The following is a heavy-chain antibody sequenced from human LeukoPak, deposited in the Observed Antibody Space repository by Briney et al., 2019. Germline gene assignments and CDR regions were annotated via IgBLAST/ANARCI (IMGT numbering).Heavy chain of an antibody. CDR1: GGSISSSSYY. V-gene: IGHV4-39*07. CDR3: KVVPLYYYYYMDV. D-gene: IGHD2-15*01. J-gene: IGHJ6*03. Sequence: SETLSLTCSVPGGSISSSSYYWGWIRQPPGKGLEWIGSIYYSGSTYYNPSLKSRVTISVDTSKNQFSLKLSSVTAADTAVYYCKVVPLYYYYYMDVWGKGTTVTVSS. CDR2: IYYSGST.